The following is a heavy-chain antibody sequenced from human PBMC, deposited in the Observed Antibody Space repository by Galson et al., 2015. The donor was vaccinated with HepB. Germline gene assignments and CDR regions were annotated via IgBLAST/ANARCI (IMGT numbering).Heavy chain of an antibody. D-gene: IGHD6-13*01. CDR3: AKNSGSSWFVPYHFDS. V-gene: IGHV3-23*01. CDR1: RFTFSNYV. J-gene: IGHJ4*02. Sequence: SLRLSCAASRFTFSNYVMNWVRQAPGKGLEWVSSISGSGGSTYYAGSVKGRFTISRDNSKNTLYLQTNSLRAEDTAVYYCAKNSGSSWFVPYHFDSWGQGTLVTVSS. CDR2: ISGSGGST.